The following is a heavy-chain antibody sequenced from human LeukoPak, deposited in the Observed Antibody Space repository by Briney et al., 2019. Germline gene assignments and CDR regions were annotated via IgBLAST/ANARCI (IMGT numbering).Heavy chain of an antibody. J-gene: IGHJ4*02. CDR3: AKATYYDFWSGYYTGY. V-gene: IGHV3-23*01. CDR1: GFTFSSYA. D-gene: IGHD3-3*01. Sequence: TGGSLRLSCAASGFTFSSYAMSWVRQAPGKGPEWVSAISGSGGSTYYADSVKGRFTISRDNSKNTLYLQMNSLRAEDTAVYCCAKATYYDFWSGYYTGYWGQGTLVTVSS. CDR2: ISGSGGST.